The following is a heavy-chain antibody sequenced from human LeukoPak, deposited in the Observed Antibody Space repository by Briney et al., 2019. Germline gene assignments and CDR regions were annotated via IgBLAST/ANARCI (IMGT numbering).Heavy chain of an antibody. CDR2: ISSSSSTI. V-gene: IGHV3-48*04. D-gene: IGHD6-13*01. CDR3: ATPAAGPGAEYSLY. J-gene: IGHJ1*01. CDR1: GFIFKKYW. Sequence: GGSLRLSCAASGFIFKKYWMNWVRQVPGKGLEWVLYISSSSSTIYYADSVKGRFTTSRDNAKNSLDLQMNSLKVEDTAVYYCATPAAGPGAEYSLYWGQGTLVIVSS.